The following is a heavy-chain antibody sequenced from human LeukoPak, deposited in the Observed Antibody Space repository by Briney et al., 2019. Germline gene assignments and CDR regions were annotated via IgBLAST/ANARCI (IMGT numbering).Heavy chain of an antibody. V-gene: IGHV3-23*01. Sequence: GGSLRLSCAASGFIFSSYAMSWVRQAPGKGLEWVSYGGSGGSTYYADSVRGRFTVSRDNSKSTLYLQMNSLTAEDTAVYYCAKMRGQYYHSYYMDAWGKGTTVTVSS. CDR2: GGSGGST. CDR3: AKMRGQYYHSYYMDA. CDR1: GFIFSSYA. J-gene: IGHJ6*03.